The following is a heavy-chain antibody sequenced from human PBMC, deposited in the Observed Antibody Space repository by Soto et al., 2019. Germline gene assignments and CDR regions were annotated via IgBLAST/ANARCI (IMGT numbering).Heavy chain of an antibody. D-gene: IGHD2-8*02. J-gene: IGHJ6*02. CDR1: GGTFSCYA. CDR3: AVGVYADYYYYYGMDV. Sequence: SVKVSCKASGGTFSCYAISWVRQAPGQGLEWMGGIIPIFGTANYAQKFQGRVTITADESTSTAYMELSSLRSEDTAVYYCAVGVYADYYYYYGMDVWGQGTTVTVSS. V-gene: IGHV1-69*13. CDR2: IIPIFGTA.